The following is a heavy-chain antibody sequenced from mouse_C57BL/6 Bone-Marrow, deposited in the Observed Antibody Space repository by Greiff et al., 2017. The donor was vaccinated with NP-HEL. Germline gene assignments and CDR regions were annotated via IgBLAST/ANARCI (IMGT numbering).Heavy chain of an antibody. CDR3: TRSYAGAY. D-gene: IGHD6-5*01. CDR2: IDPENGDT. Sequence: EVQLVESGAELVRPGASVKLSCTASGFNIKDDYMHWVKQRPEQGLEWIGWIDPENGDTEYASKFQGKATITADTSSNTAYLQLSSLTSEDTAVYYCTRSYAGAYWGQGTLVTVSA. J-gene: IGHJ3*01. CDR1: GFNIKDDY. V-gene: IGHV14-4*01.